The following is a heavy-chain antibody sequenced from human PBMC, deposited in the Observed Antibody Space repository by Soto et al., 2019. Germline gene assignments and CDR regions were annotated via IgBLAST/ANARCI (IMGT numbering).Heavy chain of an antibody. CDR2: VIPLHNTS. CDR1: GGAFTNYS. D-gene: IGHD1-20*01. V-gene: IGHV1-69*06. Sequence: QVQLLQSGAEVKKPGSSVKVSCKVSGGAFTNYSLNWVRHAPVQGLEWLGGVIPLHNTSNYSLKLLGRGSVTADISSNTVYMHLSGLTSDDTATYYCAIWSNWNPLYYRGMDVWGQGTTVTVSS. J-gene: IGHJ6*02. CDR3: AIWSNWNPLYYRGMDV.